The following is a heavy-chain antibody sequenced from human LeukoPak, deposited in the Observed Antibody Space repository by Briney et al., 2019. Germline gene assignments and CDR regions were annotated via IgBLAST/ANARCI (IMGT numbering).Heavy chain of an antibody. CDR2: IYPGDSDT. D-gene: IGHD6-19*01. V-gene: IGHV5-51*01. CDR1: GYSFTSYW. CDR3: ARRPMYSSGGMDV. Sequence: GESLQISCQGSGYSFTSYWIGWVRQMPGKGLEWMGIIYPGDSDTRYSPSFQGQVTISADKSISTAYLQWSSLKASDTAMYYCARRPMYSSGGMDVWGKGTTVTVSS. J-gene: IGHJ6*04.